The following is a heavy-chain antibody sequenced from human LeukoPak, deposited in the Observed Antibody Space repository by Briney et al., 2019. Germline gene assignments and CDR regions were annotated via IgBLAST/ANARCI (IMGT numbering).Heavy chain of an antibody. CDR2: IYYSGST. V-gene: IGHV4-39*07. CDR3: ARHAGSAWDFGY. J-gene: IGHJ4*02. CDR1: GGSISSSSYY. Sequence: SETLSLTCTVSGGSISSSSYYWGWIRQPPGKGLEWIGSIYYSGSTYYNPSLKSRVTISVDTSKNQFSLRLSSVTAADTAVYYCARHAGSAWDFGYWGQGALVTVSS. D-gene: IGHD6-19*01.